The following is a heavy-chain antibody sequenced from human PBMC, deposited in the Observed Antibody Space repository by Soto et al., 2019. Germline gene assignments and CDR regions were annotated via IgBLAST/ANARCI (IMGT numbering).Heavy chain of an antibody. J-gene: IGHJ4*02. Sequence: PSETLSLTCTVSGGSISSYYWSWIRQPPGKGLEWIGYIYYSGSTNYNPSLKSRVTISVDTSKNPFSLKLSSVTAADTAVYYCASLLDYYDRSGIGFDYWGRGTLVPVSS. CDR2: IYYSGST. D-gene: IGHD3-22*01. CDR1: GGSISSYY. V-gene: IGHV4-59*08. CDR3: ASLLDYYDRSGIGFDY.